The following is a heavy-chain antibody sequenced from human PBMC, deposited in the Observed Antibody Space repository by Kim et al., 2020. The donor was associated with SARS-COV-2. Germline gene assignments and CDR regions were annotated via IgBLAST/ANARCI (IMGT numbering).Heavy chain of an antibody. CDR3: ARRRGSYLDYFDY. CDR2: IYYSGST. D-gene: IGHD1-26*01. Sequence: SETLSLTCTVSGGSISSYYWSWIRQPPGKGLEWIGYIYYSGSTNYNPSLKSRVTISVDTSKNQFSLKLSSVTAADTAVYYCARRRGSYLDYFDYWGQGTLVTVSS. V-gene: IGHV4-59*01. CDR1: GGSISSYY. J-gene: IGHJ4*02.